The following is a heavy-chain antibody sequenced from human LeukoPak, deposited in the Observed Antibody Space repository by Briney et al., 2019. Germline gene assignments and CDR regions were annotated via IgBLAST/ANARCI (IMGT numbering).Heavy chain of an antibody. Sequence: GASVKVSCKASGGTFSSYAISWVRQAPGQGLEWMGGIIPIFGTANYAQKFQGRVTITADESTSTAYMELSSLRSEDTAVYYCARGRLGVPPASSAVDYWGQGTLVTVSS. V-gene: IGHV1-69*13. D-gene: IGHD3-3*01. CDR2: IIPIFGTA. J-gene: IGHJ4*02. CDR1: GGTFSSYA. CDR3: ARGRLGVPPASSAVDY.